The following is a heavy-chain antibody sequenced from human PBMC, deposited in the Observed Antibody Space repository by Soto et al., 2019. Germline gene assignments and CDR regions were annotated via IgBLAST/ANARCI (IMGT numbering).Heavy chain of an antibody. CDR3: ARDLPRRFGNDY. CDR2: INSDGSRP. D-gene: IGHD3-10*01. Sequence: GGSLRLSCAASGFTFSSYWVHWVRQAPGKGLVWVSRINSDGSRPSYADSVKGRFTISRDNAKNTLYLQMNSLRAEDTAVYYCARDLPRRFGNDYWGQGTLVTASS. CDR1: GFTFSSYW. J-gene: IGHJ4*02. V-gene: IGHV3-74*01.